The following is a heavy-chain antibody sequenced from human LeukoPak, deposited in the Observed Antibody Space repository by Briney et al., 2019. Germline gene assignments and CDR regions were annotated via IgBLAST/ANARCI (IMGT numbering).Heavy chain of an antibody. V-gene: IGHV3-23*01. CDR3: AKGGV. J-gene: IGHJ6*02. CDR2: IGNSGDRT. Sequence: GGSLRLSCAASGFTFSSYAMSWVRQAPGKGPEWVSGIGNSGDRTFYADSVKGRFTISRNNSKNTLYLQMNSLRVEDTALYYCAKGGVWGQGIAVTVSS. CDR1: GFTFSSYA.